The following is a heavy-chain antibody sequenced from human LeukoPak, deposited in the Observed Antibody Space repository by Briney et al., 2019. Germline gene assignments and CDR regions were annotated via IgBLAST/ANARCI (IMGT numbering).Heavy chain of an antibody. CDR1: GFTFRSYS. CDR2: ISSSSVHI. CDR3: ARSHHFGAFDI. V-gene: IGHV3-21*01. Sequence: GSLRLSCAASGFTFRSYSVNWVRQAPGKGLGWVSFISSSSVHISYADSLKGRFTISRDNAKNSLYLQMNSLRAEDTAVCYCARSHHFGAFDIWGQGTMVTVS. D-gene: IGHD3-3*01. J-gene: IGHJ3*02.